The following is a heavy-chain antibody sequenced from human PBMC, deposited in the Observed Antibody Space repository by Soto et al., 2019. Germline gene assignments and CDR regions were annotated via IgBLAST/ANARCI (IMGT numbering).Heavy chain of an antibody. V-gene: IGHV3-30*18. D-gene: IGHD1-26*01. CDR3: AKDSAAWELLTLAHYDY. CDR1: GFTFSSYG. CDR2: ISYDGSNK. J-gene: IGHJ4*02. Sequence: GGSLRLSCAASGFTFSSYGMHWVRQAPGKGLEWVAVISYDGSNKYYADSVKGRFTISRDNSKNTLYLQMNSLRAEDTAVYYCAKDSAAWELLTLAHYDYWGQGTLVTVSS.